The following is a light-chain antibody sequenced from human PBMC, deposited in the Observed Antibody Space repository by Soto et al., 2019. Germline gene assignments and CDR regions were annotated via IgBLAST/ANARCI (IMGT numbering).Light chain of an antibody. CDR1: QSISGS. Sequence: DIQMTQSPSTLSASVGDRVTITCLASQSISGSWAWYQQKPGKAPKLLIYEAANLKSGVPSRFSGSGSGTEYTLTISSLQPYDFASYYCQQYNGFWTFGQGTKVEIK. CDR2: EAA. V-gene: IGKV1-5*03. CDR3: QQYNGFWT. J-gene: IGKJ1*01.